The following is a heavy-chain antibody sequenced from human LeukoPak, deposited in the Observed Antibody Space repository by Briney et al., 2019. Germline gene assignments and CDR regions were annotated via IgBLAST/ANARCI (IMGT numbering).Heavy chain of an antibody. CDR2: TYYRSKWYN. CDR1: GDSVSCDRVT. Sequence: SQTLSLTCAISGDSVSCDRVTWNWIRQSPSRGLEWLGRTYYRSKWYNYYADFVSGRITVNANTSKSQFPLQLNYVTPEDTAVYYCARELHGVHLSRFDYWGQGTLVTVSS. J-gene: IGHJ4*02. CDR3: ARELHGVHLSRFDY. D-gene: IGHD2-8*01. V-gene: IGHV6-1*01.